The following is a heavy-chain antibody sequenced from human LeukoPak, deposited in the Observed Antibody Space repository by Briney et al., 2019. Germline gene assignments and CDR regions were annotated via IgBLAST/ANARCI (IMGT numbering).Heavy chain of an antibody. CDR1: GYSSTSYL. CDR2: IDTSDSYT. CDR3: ARRDRNGWYAVDF. Sequence: GESLSISCKASGYSSTSYLISWLRHMPGKGLEWMGRIDTSDSYTNDSPSYHGHAIISVDESHSTAYLPWSSLKAWDTAMYYCARRDRNGWYAVDFWGEGTLVSVSS. J-gene: IGHJ4*02. D-gene: IGHD6-19*01. V-gene: IGHV5-10-1*01.